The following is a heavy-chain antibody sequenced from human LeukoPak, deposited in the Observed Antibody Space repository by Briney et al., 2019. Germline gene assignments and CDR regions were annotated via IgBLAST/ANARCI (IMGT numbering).Heavy chain of an antibody. Sequence: GGSLRLSCAASGFTFSSYEMNWVRQAPGKGLEWVSYISSSGSTIYYADSVKGRFTISRDNAKNSLYLQMNSLRAEDTAVYYCARGSSGYDYAWFDPRGQGTLVTISS. CDR2: ISSSGSTI. D-gene: IGHD5-12*01. V-gene: IGHV3-48*03. CDR3: ARGSSGYDYAWFDP. J-gene: IGHJ5*02. CDR1: GFTFSSYE.